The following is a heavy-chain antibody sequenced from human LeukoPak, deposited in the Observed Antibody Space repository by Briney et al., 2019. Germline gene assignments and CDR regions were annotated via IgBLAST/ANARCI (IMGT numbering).Heavy chain of an antibody. CDR3: LGAVGYFDY. V-gene: IGHV1-8*01. Sequence: ASVKVSCKASGYTFTSYDINWVRQATGQGLEWMGWMNPNSGNTGYAQKFQGRITMTRDTSTSTAYMELSSLRPEDTAVYYCLGAVGYFDYWGQGTLVTVSS. D-gene: IGHD3-16*01. CDR1: GYTFTSYD. CDR2: MNPNSGNT. J-gene: IGHJ4*02.